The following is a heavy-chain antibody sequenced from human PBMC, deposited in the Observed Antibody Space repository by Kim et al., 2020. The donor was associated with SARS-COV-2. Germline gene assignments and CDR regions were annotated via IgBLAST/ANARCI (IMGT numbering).Heavy chain of an antibody. Sequence: GGSLRLSCAASGFTFSDYYMSWIRQAPGKGLEWVSYISSSGSTIYYADSVKGRFTISRDNAKNSLCLQMNSLRAEDTAVYYCAQSESATYGMDVWGQGTTVTVSS. CDR1: GFTFSDYY. J-gene: IGHJ6*02. V-gene: IGHV3-11*01. CDR2: ISSSGSTI. CDR3: AQSESATYGMDV.